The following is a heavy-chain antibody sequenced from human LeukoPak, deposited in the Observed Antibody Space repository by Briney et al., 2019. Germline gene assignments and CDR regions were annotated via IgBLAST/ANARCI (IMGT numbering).Heavy chain of an antibody. Sequence: SETLSLTCTVSGGSVSSGSYYWSWSRQPPGKGLEWIGYIYYSGSTNYNPSLKSRVTISVDTSKNQFSLKLSSVTAADTAVYYCARTPWASHFDYWGQGTLVTVSS. D-gene: IGHD2-15*01. J-gene: IGHJ4*02. V-gene: IGHV4-61*01. CDR2: IYYSGST. CDR3: ARTPWASHFDY. CDR1: GGSVSSGSYY.